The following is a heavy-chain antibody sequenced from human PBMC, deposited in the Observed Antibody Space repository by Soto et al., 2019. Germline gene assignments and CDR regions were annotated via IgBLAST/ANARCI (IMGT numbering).Heavy chain of an antibody. CDR3: ARGATVTHYDY. Sequence: QVQLRESGPGLVKPSEPLSLTCTVSGVSVNSGSFYWAWIRQPPGKGLEWIGFGSYSGTTNYKPSLQSRVTICVDTSRSQISLEVTSFTAADTAVYYCARGATVTHYDYGGQGTLVAVSS. CDR2: GSYSGTT. D-gene: IGHD4-17*01. V-gene: IGHV4-61*01. CDR1: GVSVNSGSFY. J-gene: IGHJ4*02.